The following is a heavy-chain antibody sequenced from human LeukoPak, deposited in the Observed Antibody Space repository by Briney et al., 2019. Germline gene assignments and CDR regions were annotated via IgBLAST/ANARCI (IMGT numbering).Heavy chain of an antibody. J-gene: IGHJ4*02. Sequence: GGSLRLSCAASAFTFSSCEMNWVRQAPGKGLEWISYISSSGDTIYYADSVKGRFTISRDNAKNSLYLQMNSLRAEDTALYYCARNWANRYFDYWGQGTLVTVSS. CDR1: AFTFSSCE. CDR3: ARNWANRYFDY. CDR2: ISSSGDTI. D-gene: IGHD2-8*01. V-gene: IGHV3-48*03.